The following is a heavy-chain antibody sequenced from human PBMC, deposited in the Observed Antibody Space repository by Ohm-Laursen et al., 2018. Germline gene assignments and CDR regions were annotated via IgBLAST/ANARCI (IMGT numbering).Heavy chain of an antibody. D-gene: IGHD2-8*01. CDR1: GFTFSTYS. Sequence: SLRLSCAASGFTFSTYSMTWVRQGPGKGLEWVSCITSGSGTIYYADSVKGRFTISRDNAKNSLYLQMNSLRAEDTAVYYCARDKGVCFDWGQGTLVTVSS. V-gene: IGHV3-48*04. J-gene: IGHJ4*02. CDR3: ARDKGVCFD. CDR2: ITSGSGTI.